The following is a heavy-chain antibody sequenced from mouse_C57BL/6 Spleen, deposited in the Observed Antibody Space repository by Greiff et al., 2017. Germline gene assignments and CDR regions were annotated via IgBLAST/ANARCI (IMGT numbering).Heavy chain of an antibody. Sequence: QVQLQQPGTELVKPGASVKLSCKASGYTFTSYWMHWVKQRPGQGLEWIGNINPSNGGTNYNEKLKSKATRTVDKSSSTAYMQLSSLKSEDSAVYYCARSEVGYSVLDYWGQGTSVTVSS. V-gene: IGHV1-53*01. J-gene: IGHJ4*01. CDR2: INPSNGGT. CDR1: GYTFTSYW. D-gene: IGHD2-12*01. CDR3: ARSEVGYSVLDY.